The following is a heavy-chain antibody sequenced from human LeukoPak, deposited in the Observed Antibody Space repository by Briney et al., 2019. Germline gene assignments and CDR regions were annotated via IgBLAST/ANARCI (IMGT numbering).Heavy chain of an antibody. CDR2: ISYDGSNK. CDR3: AKEYYCGYDYQYFQH. CDR1: GFTFSSYG. J-gene: IGHJ1*01. D-gene: IGHD5-12*01. Sequence: PGRSLRLSCAASGFTFSSYGMHWVRQAPGHGLEWVAVISYDGSNKYYADSVKGRFTISRDNSNNTLYLQMNSVRAEDTAVYYCAKEYYCGYDYQYFQHWGQGTMVTVSS. V-gene: IGHV3-30*18.